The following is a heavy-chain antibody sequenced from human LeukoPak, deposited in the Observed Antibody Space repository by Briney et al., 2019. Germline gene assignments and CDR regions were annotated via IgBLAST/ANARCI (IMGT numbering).Heavy chain of an antibody. Sequence: GGSLRLSCAASGFTFSTYWMGWVRQAPGKGLEWVANINPDESVKSYVDSVRGRFTISRDNAKNSLYFQMDSLTVDDTAVYFCARVRCCEGSGLIYFDPWSQGTLVTVSS. V-gene: IGHV3-7*01. D-gene: IGHD6-19*01. CDR1: GFTFSTYW. CDR3: ARVRCCEGSGLIYFDP. J-gene: IGHJ5*02. CDR2: INPDESVK.